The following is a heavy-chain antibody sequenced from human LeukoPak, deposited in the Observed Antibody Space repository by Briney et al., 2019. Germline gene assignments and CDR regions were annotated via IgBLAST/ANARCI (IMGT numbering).Heavy chain of an antibody. CDR3: ARVSLRGFDY. CDR1: GGSISSSSYY. Sequence: SENLSLTCTVSGGSISSSSYYWGWIRQPPGKGLEWIGSIYYSGSTYYNPSLKSRVTISVDTSKNQFSLKLSSVTAADTAVYYCARVSLRGFDYWGQGTLVTVSS. V-gene: IGHV4-39*07. D-gene: IGHD3-10*01. CDR2: IYYSGST. J-gene: IGHJ4*02.